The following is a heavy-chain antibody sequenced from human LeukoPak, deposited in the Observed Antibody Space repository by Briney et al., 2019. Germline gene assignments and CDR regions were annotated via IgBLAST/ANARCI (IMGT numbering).Heavy chain of an antibody. Sequence: PSETLSLTCAVYGGSFSGYYWSWIRQPPGKGLEWIGYIYYSGSTNYNPSLKSRVTISVDTSKNQFSLKLSSVTAADTAVYYCARGPDHFDYWGQGTLVTVSS. V-gene: IGHV4-59*12. D-gene: IGHD3-10*01. J-gene: IGHJ4*02. CDR1: GGSFSGYY. CDR2: IYYSGST. CDR3: ARGPDHFDY.